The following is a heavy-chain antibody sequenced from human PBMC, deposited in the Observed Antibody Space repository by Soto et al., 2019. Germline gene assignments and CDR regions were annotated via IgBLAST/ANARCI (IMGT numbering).Heavy chain of an antibody. CDR2: FDPEDGET. Sequence: ASVKVSCKVSGYTLTELSMHWVRQAPGKGLEWMGGFDPEDGETIYAQKFQGRVTMTGDTSTDTAYMELSSLRSEDTAVYYCATLPIAAAGNNYYYYGMDVWGQGTTVTVSS. D-gene: IGHD6-13*01. J-gene: IGHJ6*02. CDR3: ATLPIAAAGNNYYYYGMDV. V-gene: IGHV1-24*01. CDR1: GYTLTELS.